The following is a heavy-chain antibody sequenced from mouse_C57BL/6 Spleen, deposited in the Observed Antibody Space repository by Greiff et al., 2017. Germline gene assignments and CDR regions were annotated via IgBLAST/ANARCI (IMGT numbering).Heavy chain of an antibody. CDR2: IWGDGST. CDR1: GFSFTSYG. V-gene: IGHV2-3*01. CDR3: AKEKSKEGFWYFDV. Sequence: VQVVESGPGLVAPSQSLSITCTVSGFSFTSYGVSWVRQPPGKGLEWLGVIWGDGSTNYHSTLISRLSISKDNSKSQVFLKLNSLQTADTATYYCAKEKSKEGFWYFDVWGTGTTVTVSS. J-gene: IGHJ1*03.